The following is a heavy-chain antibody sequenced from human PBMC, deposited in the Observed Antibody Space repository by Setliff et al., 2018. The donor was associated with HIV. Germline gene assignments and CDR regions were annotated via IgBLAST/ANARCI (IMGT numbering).Heavy chain of an antibody. J-gene: IGHJ4*02. CDR1: GGTFSSYA. V-gene: IGHV1-18*01. CDR2: ISAYNGNT. D-gene: IGHD1-26*01. Sequence: ASVKVSCKASGGTFSSYAISWVRQAPGQGLEWMGGISAYNGNTRYAQKLQGRVTMTTDASTSTAYMELRSLRSDDTAVYYCARESGSYYRDLDYWGQGTLVTVSS. CDR3: ARESGSYYRDLDY.